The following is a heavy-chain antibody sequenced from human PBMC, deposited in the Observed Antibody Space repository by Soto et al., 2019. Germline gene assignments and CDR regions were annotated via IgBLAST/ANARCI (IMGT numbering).Heavy chain of an antibody. CDR2: IYYSGST. Sequence: PSETLSLTCTVYDGSVSSCSYYWSWIRQPPGKGLEWIGYIYYSGSTNYNPSLKSRVTISVDTSKNQFSLKLSSVTAADTAVYYCVRDESRRDGYNLLAYRGQRTL. CDR1: DGSVSSCSYY. D-gene: IGHD5-12*01. CDR3: VRDESRRDGYNLLAY. V-gene: IGHV4-61*01. J-gene: IGHJ4*02.